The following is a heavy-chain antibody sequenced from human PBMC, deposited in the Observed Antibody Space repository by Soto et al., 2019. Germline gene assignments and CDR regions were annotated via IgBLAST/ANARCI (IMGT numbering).Heavy chain of an antibody. CDR1: GGSFSGYY. CDR2: INHSGST. Sequence: SETLSLTCAVYGGSFSGYYWSWIRQPPGKGLEWIGEINHSGSTNYNPSLKSRVTISVDTSKNQFSLKLSSVTAAGTAVYYCARDHQDIVVVVSPGWFDPWGQGTLVTVSS. D-gene: IGHD2-15*01. J-gene: IGHJ5*02. V-gene: IGHV4-34*01. CDR3: ARDHQDIVVVVSPGWFDP.